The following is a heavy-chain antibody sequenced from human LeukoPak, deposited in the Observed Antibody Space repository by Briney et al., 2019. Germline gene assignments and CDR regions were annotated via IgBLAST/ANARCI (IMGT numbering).Heavy chain of an antibody. CDR3: ARGDVDTARDFDI. CDR2: INHSGST. CDR1: GFTFSSYA. V-gene: IGHV4-34*01. Sequence: GSLRLSCAASGFTFSSYAMSWIRQPPGKGLEWIGEINHSGSTNYNPSLKSRVTISVDTSKNQFSLKLSSVTAADTAVYYCARGDVDTARDFDIWGQGTMVTVSS. D-gene: IGHD5-18*01. J-gene: IGHJ3*02.